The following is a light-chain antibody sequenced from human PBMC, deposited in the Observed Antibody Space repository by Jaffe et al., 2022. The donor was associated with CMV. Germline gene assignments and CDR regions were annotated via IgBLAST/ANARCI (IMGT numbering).Light chain of an antibody. V-gene: IGKV3-20*01. J-gene: IGKJ4*01. CDR2: GAS. Sequence: EIVLTQSPGTLSLSPGERATLSCRASQSGSNTYLAWYQQKPGQAPRLLIYGASTRATGIPDRFSGSGSGTDFTLTISRLEPEDFAVYYCQQYGSSWLTFGGGTKVEIK. CDR3: QQYGSSWLT. CDR1: QSGSNTY.